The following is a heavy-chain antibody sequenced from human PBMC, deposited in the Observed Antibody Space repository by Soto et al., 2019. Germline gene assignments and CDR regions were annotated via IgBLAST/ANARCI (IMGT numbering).Heavy chain of an antibody. Sequence: QVQLVESGGGVVQPGRSLRLSCAASGFTFSSYAMHWVRQAPGKGLEWVAVISYDGSNKYYADSVKGRFTIARDNSKNTLYLQMNSLRDEDTAVYYCAREMWTMVRGVAYSYYGMDVWGQGTTVTVSS. CDR1: GFTFSSYA. V-gene: IGHV3-30-3*01. CDR2: ISYDGSNK. D-gene: IGHD3-10*01. CDR3: AREMWTMVRGVAYSYYGMDV. J-gene: IGHJ6*02.